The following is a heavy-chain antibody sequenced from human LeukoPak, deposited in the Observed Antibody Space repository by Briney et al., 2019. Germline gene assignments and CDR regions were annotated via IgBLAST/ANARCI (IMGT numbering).Heavy chain of an antibody. CDR3: ARERIAGNWFDP. Sequence: EASVKVSCKASGYTFTSYDINCVRQATGQGLEWMGWMNPNSGNTGYAQKFQGRVTITRNTSISTAYMELSSLRSEDTAVYYCARERIAGNWFDPWGQGTLVTVSS. CDR1: GYTFTSYD. J-gene: IGHJ5*02. V-gene: IGHV1-8*03. CDR2: MNPNSGNT. D-gene: IGHD6-13*01.